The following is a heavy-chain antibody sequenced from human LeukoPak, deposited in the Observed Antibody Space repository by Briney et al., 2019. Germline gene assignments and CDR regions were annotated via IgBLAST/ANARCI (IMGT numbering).Heavy chain of an antibody. CDR2: ISSSSSYI. D-gene: IGHD3-3*01. V-gene: IGHV3-21*01. Sequence: GGSLRLSCEASGVTFSSYVMSWVRQAPGRGLEWVSSISSSSSYIYYADSVKGRFTISRDNAKNSLYLQMNSLRAEDTAVYYCARDRSFSVLRFLEWLPDWYFDLWGRGTLVTVSS. CDR1: GVTFSSYV. CDR3: ARDRSFSVLRFLEWLPDWYFDL. J-gene: IGHJ2*01.